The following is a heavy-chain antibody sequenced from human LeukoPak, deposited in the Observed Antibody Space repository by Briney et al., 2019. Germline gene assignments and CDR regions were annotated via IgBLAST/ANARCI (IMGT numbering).Heavy chain of an antibody. CDR1: GFTFSSYG. V-gene: IGHV3-30*02. J-gene: IGHJ4*02. CDR2: TRYDEDNK. Sequence: RAGGSLRLSCAASGFTFSSYGMNWVRQAPGKGLEWVAFTRYDEDNKYYADSVKGRFTISRDNSKNTLYLQMNSLRAEDTAVYYCAKDTSTISVSGTCFDYWGQGTLVTVSS. D-gene: IGHD6-19*01. CDR3: AKDTSTISVSGTCFDY.